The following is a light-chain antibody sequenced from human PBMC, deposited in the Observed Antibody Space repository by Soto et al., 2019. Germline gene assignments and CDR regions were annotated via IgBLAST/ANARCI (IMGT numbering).Light chain of an antibody. CDR2: AAS. J-gene: IGKJ3*01. CDR1: QGIRNF. Sequence: IQMPQSPTSLSASVGDRVTITCRASQGIRNFVAWYQQKPGKAPKLLIYAASTLQSGVPSRFSGSGSGTDFTLTINSLQPEDVATYSCQKYSSVPVFGPGTKVEIK. V-gene: IGKV1-27*01. CDR3: QKYSSVPV.